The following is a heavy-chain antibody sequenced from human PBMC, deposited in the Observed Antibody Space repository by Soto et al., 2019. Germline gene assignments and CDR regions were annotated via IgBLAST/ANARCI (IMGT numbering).Heavy chain of an antibody. CDR1: GAGDTFSNYA. V-gene: IGHV1-69*06. Sequence: QVHLVQSGAEVKSPRSAVKVSCKDSGAGDTFSNYALNWMRQAPGQGLEWMGGPIPAFGTANYAQKFQGRVTIIAGTSATLAYMQLRSLGTDVTSVYQCSRQDKTALTPLDSWCEGALVSVSS. CDR3: SRQDKTALTPLDS. J-gene: IGHJ4*02. D-gene: IGHD3-9*01. CDR2: PIPAFGTA.